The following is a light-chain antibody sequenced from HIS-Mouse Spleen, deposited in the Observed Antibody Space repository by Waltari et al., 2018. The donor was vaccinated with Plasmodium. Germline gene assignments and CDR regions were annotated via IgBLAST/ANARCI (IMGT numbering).Light chain of an antibody. CDR1: QSVSSSY. CDR3: QQYGSSPYT. CDR2: GAS. V-gene: IGKV3-20*01. J-gene: IGKJ2*01. Sequence: EIVLTQSPGTLSLSPGARATLSCRASQSVSSSYLAWYQQKPGQAPRLLIYGASSRATGIPDRFSGSGSGTDFTLTISRLEPEDFAVCYCQQYGSSPYTFGQGTKLEIK.